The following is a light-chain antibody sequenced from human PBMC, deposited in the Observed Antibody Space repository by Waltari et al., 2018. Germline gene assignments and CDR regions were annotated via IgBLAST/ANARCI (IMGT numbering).Light chain of an antibody. CDR3: SSHTTRSLLGV. Sequence: QSVLTQPASVSGSPGPPIPTSFPGSSHAVADFNYLPWYQQHPDKAPQLILFDVTTRASGVSSRFSGSKSPNTASLTISGLQAEDEAFYYCSSHTTRSLLGVFGGGTKLTVL. CDR1: SHAVADFNY. J-gene: IGLJ3*02. V-gene: IGLV2-14*03. CDR2: DVT.